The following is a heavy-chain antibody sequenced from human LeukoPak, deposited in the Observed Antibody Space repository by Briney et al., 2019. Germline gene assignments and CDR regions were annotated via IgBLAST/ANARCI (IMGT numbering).Heavy chain of an antibody. D-gene: IGHD3-22*01. V-gene: IGHV1-3*01. CDR3: ARSITMIVVVRYYFDY. CDR1: GYTFTSYA. J-gene: IGHJ4*02. Sequence: GASVKVSCKASGYTFTSYAMHWVRQAPGQRLEWMGWINAGNGNTKYSQKFQGRVTITGDTSASTAYMELSSLRSEDTAVYYCARSITMIVVVRYYFDYWGQGTLVTVSS. CDR2: INAGNGNT.